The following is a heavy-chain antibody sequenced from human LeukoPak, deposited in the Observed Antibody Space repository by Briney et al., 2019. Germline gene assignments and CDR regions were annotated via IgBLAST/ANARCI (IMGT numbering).Heavy chain of an antibody. J-gene: IGHJ3*02. CDR2: ISGSGGST. V-gene: IGHV3-23*01. CDR3: AKLGRGPESAFDI. Sequence: PGGSLRLSCAASGFTFSSYAMSWVRQAPGKGLEWVSAISGSGGSTYYADSVKGRFTISRDNSKNTLYLQMNSLIAEDTAVYYCAKLGRGPESAFDIWGQGTMVTVSS. D-gene: IGHD5-12*01. CDR1: GFTFSSYA.